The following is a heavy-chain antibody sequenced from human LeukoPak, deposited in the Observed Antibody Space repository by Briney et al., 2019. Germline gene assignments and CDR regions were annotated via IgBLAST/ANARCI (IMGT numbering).Heavy chain of an antibody. CDR2: INRSGST. J-gene: IGHJ4*02. CDR1: GGSFSGYY. CDR3: ARGGRDGYSTFDY. Sequence: SETLSLTCAVYGGSFSGYYWSWIRQPPGKGLEWIGEINRSGSTNYNPSLKSRVTISVDRSKNQFSLKLSSVTAADTAVYYCARGGRDGYSTFDYWGQGTLVTVSS. D-gene: IGHD5-24*01. V-gene: IGHV4-34*01.